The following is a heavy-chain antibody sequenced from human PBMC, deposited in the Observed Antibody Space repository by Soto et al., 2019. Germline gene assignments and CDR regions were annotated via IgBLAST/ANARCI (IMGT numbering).Heavy chain of an antibody. J-gene: IGHJ5*02. CDR3: ARERGYYDSSGYSRRRFDP. CDR1: GGTFSSYA. D-gene: IGHD3-22*01. V-gene: IGHV1-69*13. Sequence: ASVKVSCKASGGTFSSYAISWVRQAPGQGLEWMGGIIPIFGTANYAQKFQGRVTITADESTSTAYMELSSLRSEDTAVYYCARERGYYDSSGYSRRRFDPWGQGTLVTVSS. CDR2: IIPIFGTA.